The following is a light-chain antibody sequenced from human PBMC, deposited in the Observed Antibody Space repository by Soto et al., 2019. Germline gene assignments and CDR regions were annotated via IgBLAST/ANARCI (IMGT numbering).Light chain of an antibody. V-gene: IGLV4-69*01. CDR2: LNSDGSH. Sequence: QPVLTQSPSASASLGASVKLTCTLSSGHSSYAIAWHQQKPEKGPRYLMKLNSDGSHSKGDGIPDRFSGSSSGAERYLTISRLQSEDEADYYCQTWGTGPWVFGGGTKLTVL. CDR3: QTWGTGPWV. J-gene: IGLJ3*02. CDR1: SGHSSYA.